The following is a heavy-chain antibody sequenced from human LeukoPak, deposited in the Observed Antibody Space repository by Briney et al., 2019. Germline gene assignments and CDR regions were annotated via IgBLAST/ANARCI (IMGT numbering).Heavy chain of an antibody. D-gene: IGHD2-2*01. CDR1: GGTFSSYA. CDR2: IIPILGIA. Sequence: GASVKVSCKASGGTFSSYAISWVRQAPGQGLEWMGRIIPILGIANYAQKFQGRVTITADKSTSTAYMELSSLRSEDTAVYYCARAIGPAVPAAKFQLGDAFDIWGQGTMVTASS. V-gene: IGHV1-69*04. J-gene: IGHJ3*02. CDR3: ARAIGPAVPAAKFQLGDAFDI.